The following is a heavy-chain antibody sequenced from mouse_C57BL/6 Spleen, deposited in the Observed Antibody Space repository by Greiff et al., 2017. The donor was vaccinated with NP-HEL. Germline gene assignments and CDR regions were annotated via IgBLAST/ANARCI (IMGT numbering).Heavy chain of an antibody. Sequence: DVKLVESGGDLVKPGGSLKLSCAASGFTFSSYGMSWVRQTPDKRLEWVATISSGGSYTYYPDSVKGRFTISRDNAKNTLYLQMSSLKSEDTDMYYCARQGGNLPFDYWGQGTTLTVSS. CDR1: GFTFSSYG. V-gene: IGHV5-6*02. CDR3: ARQGGNLPFDY. D-gene: IGHD2-1*01. J-gene: IGHJ2*01. CDR2: ISSGGSYT.